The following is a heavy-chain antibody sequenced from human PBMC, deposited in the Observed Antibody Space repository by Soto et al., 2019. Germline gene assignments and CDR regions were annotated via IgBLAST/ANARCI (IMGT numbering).Heavy chain of an antibody. CDR2: IYGSGRGI. CDR3: AKDAVYNDGLWLMDH. D-gene: IGHD2-21*01. J-gene: IGHJ4*02. V-gene: IGHV3-23*05. Sequence: GGSLRLSCTASGLPHSSFAMMWVRQAPGKGLECVSGIYGSGRGIEYADSVKGRFTISRDNSKNTVYLQMTDLRADDTAVYYCAKDAVYNDGLWLMDHWGQGTQVTVSS. CDR1: GLPHSSFA.